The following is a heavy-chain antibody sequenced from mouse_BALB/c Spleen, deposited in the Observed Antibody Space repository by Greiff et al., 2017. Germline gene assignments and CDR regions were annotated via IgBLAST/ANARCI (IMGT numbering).Heavy chain of an antibody. D-gene: IGHD4-1*01. CDR1: GFTFSSYP. CDR2: ISNGGGST. CDR3: ARQELGWFAY. Sequence: EVHLVESGGGLVQPGGSLKLSCAASGFTFSSYPMSWVRQPPEKRLEWVAYISNGGGSTYYPDTVKGRFTISRDNAKNTLYLQMSSLKSEDTAMYYCARQELGWFAYWGQGTLVT. J-gene: IGHJ3*01. V-gene: IGHV5-12-2*01.